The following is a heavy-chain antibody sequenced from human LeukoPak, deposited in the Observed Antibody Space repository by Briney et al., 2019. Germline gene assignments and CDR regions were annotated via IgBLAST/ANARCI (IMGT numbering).Heavy chain of an antibody. V-gene: IGHV3-7*01. CDR2: IKQDGSEK. Sequence: GGSLRLSCAASGFTFSSYWMSWVRQAPGKGLEWVANIKQDGSEKYYVDSVKGRFTISRDNAKNSLYLQMNSLRAEDTAVYYCARLYGSGSYYSSWRGAFNIWGQGTMVTVSS. J-gene: IGHJ3*02. D-gene: IGHD3-10*01. CDR1: GFTFSSYW. CDR3: ARLYGSGSYYSSWRGAFNI.